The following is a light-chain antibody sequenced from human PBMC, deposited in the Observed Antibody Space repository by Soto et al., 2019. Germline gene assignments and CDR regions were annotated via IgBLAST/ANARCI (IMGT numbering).Light chain of an antibody. V-gene: IGLV7-46*01. Sequence: QTVVTQEPSLTVSPGGTVTLTCGSSAGAVTSGHYPYWFQQKPSQAPRTLIYDTSKKQSWTPARFSGSLLGGKAALTLSGAQPEDEAEYYCFLSYNDAGGVFGGGTKLTVL. J-gene: IGLJ3*02. CDR3: FLSYNDAGGV. CDR2: DTS. CDR1: AGAVTSGHY.